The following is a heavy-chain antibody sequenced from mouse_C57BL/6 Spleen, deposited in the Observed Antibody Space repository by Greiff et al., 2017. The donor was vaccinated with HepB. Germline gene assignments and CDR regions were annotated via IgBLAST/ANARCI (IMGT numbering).Heavy chain of an antibody. CDR3: ARGAGAL. Sequence: VQLKESGPELVKPGASVKISCKASGYSFTGYYMNWVKQSPEKSLEWIGEINPSTGGTTYNQKFKAKATLTVDKSSSTAYMQLKSLTSEDSAVYYCARGAGALWGQGTLVTVSA. CDR2: INPSTGGT. J-gene: IGHJ3*01. V-gene: IGHV1-42*01. D-gene: IGHD3-3*01. CDR1: GYSFTGYY.